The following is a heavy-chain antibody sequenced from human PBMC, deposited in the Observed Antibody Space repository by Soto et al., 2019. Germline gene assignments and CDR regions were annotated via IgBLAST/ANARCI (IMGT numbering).Heavy chain of an antibody. V-gene: IGHV4-59*08. CDR2: IYYSGST. CDR3: AAELYSGGRCCSFDI. D-gene: IGHD2-15*01. CDR1: GGSISSYY. J-gene: IGHJ3*02. Sequence: PSETLSLTCTVSGGSISSYYWSWIRQPPGKGLEWIGYIYYSGSTNYNPSLKSRVTISVDTSKNQFSLKLSSLRSEDTAVYYCAAELYSGGRCCSFDIWGQGTMVTVS.